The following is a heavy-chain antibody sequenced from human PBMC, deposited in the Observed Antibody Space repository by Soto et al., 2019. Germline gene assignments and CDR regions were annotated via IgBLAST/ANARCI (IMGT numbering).Heavy chain of an antibody. CDR3: ARDRYQLPHNWFDP. CDR1: AGSISGYY. CDR2: IYTSGST. Sequence: SETLSLTCTVSAGSISGYYWIWIRQPAGKGLEWIGRIYTSGSTNYNPSLKSRVTMSVDTSKNQFSLKLSSVTAADPAVYYCARDRYQLPHNWFDPWGQGTLVTVSS. J-gene: IGHJ5*02. V-gene: IGHV4-4*07. D-gene: IGHD2-2*01.